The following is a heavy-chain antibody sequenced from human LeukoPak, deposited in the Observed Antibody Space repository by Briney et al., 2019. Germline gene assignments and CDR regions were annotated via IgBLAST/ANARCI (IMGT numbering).Heavy chain of an antibody. CDR3: ARGVCSSTSCQYYYYYYYMDV. V-gene: IGHV4-59*08. J-gene: IGHJ6*03. CDR1: GGSISSYY. Sequence: SETLSLTCTVSGGSISSYYWSWIRQPPGKGLEWIGYIYYSGSTNYNPSLKSRVTISVDTSKNQFSLKLSSVTAADTAVYYCARGVCSSTSCQYYYYYYYMDVWGKRTTVTVSS. D-gene: IGHD2-2*01. CDR2: IYYSGST.